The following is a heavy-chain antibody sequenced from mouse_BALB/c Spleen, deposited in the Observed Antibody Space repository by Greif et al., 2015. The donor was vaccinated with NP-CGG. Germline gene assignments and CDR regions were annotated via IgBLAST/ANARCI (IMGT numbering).Heavy chain of an antibody. D-gene: IGHD6-5*01. CDR2: INSNGGST. CDR1: GFTFSSYG. J-gene: IGHJ2*01. CDR3: ARDRLSSKDY. V-gene: IGHV5-6-3*01. Sequence: EVMLVESGGGLVQPGGSLKLSCAASGFTFSSYGMSWVRQTPDKRLELVATINSNGGSTYYPDSVKGRFTISRDNAKNTLYLQMSSLKSEDTAMYYCARDRLSSKDYWGQGTTLTVSS.